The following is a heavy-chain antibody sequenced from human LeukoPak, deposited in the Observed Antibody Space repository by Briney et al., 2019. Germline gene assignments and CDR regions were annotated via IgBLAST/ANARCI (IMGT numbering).Heavy chain of an antibody. Sequence: PGGSLRLSCAASGFTFSDYNMNWVRQAPGKGLEWVSYITNSGSTIHYPDSVKGRFTLSRDNAKNSLYLQMNSLRAEDTAVYYCARSIGLTGGGVDVWGQGTTVTVSS. V-gene: IGHV3-11*01. CDR3: ARSIGLTGGGVDV. D-gene: IGHD3-9*01. J-gene: IGHJ6*02. CDR1: GFTFSDYN. CDR2: ITNSGSTI.